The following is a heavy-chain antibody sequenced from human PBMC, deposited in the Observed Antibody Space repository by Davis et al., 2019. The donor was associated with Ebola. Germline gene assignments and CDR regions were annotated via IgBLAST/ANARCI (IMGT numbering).Heavy chain of an antibody. CDR1: GFTFDAHA. CDR2: ISGNGYGT. V-gene: IGHV3-43*02. D-gene: IGHD5-24*01. J-gene: IGHJ4*02. Sequence: GGSLRLSCAASGFTFDAHAMSWVRQAPGKALEWVSLISGNGYGTEYGDSVKGRFTISRDNSKNFLYLQVNDLRPEDTALYFCAKTHGYRLYYFEYWGQGTLVTVSS. CDR3: AKTHGYRLYYFEY.